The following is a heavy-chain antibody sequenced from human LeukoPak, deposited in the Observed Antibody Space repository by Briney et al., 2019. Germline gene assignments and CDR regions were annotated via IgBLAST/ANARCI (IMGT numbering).Heavy chain of an antibody. J-gene: IGHJ4*02. V-gene: IGHV3-23*01. Sequence: GGTLRLSCAASGFTFSGYGMSWVRQAPGKGLEWVSAISGSGGSTYYADSVKGRFTISRDNSKNTLYLQMNSLRAEDTAVYYCAKDHRPYSSGWYSSADWGQGTLVTVSS. CDR2: ISGSGGST. D-gene: IGHD6-19*01. CDR3: AKDHRPYSSGWYSSAD. CDR1: GFTFSGYG.